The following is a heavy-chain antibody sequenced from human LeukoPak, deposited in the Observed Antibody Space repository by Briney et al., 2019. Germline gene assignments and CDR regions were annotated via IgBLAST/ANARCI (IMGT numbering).Heavy chain of an antibody. V-gene: IGHV4-61*02. CDR2: IYTSGST. D-gene: IGHD1-7*01. CDR1: GGSISSGSYY. Sequence: SETQSLTCTVSGGSISSGSYYWSWIRQPAGKGLEWIGRIYTSGSTNYNPSLKSRVTISVDTSKNQFSLKLSSVTAADTAVYYCARAPGTGTTFYYYYYMDVWGKGTTVTVSS. J-gene: IGHJ6*03. CDR3: ARAPGTGTTFYYYYYMDV.